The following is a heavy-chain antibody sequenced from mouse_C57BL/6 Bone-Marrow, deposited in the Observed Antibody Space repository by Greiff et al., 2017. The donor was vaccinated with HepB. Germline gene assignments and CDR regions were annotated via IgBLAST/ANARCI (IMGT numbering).Heavy chain of an antibody. V-gene: IGHV1-47*01. CDR2: FHPYNDDT. CDR3: AVYDYDDLLHFDY. J-gene: IGHJ2*01. CDR1: GYTFTTYP. Sequence: QVQLKESGAELVKPGASVKMSCKASGYTFTTYPIEWMKQNHGKSLEWIGNFHPYNDDTKYNEKFKGKATLTVEKSSSTVYLELSRLTSDDSAVYYCAVYDYDDLLHFDYWGQGTTLTVSS. D-gene: IGHD2-4*01.